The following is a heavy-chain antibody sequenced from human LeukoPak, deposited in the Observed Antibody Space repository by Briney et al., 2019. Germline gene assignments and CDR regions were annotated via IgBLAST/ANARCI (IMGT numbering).Heavy chain of an antibody. CDR2: INHSGST. Sequence: PSETLSLTCAVYGGSFSGYYWSWIRQPPGKGLEWIGEINHSGSTNYNPSLKSRVTISVDTSKNQFSLKLSSVTAADTAVYYCARGRFGVAAIGIYYGMDVWGQGTTVTVSS. J-gene: IGHJ6*02. CDR3: ARGRFGVAAIGIYYGMDV. CDR1: GGSFSGYY. V-gene: IGHV4-34*01. D-gene: IGHD5-12*01.